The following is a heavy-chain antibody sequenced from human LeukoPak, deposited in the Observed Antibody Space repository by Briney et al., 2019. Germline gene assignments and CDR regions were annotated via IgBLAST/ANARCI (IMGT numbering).Heavy chain of an antibody. J-gene: IGHJ3*02. CDR3: AREGPQYYDSSGYYYGAFDI. CDR1: GFTFDDYG. D-gene: IGHD3-22*01. V-gene: IGHV3-20*04. CDR2: INWNGGST. Sequence: GGSLRLSCAASGFTFDDYGMSWVRQAPGKGLEWVSGINWNGGSTGYADSVNGRFTISRDNAKNSLYLQMNSLRAEDTALYYCAREGPQYYDSSGYYYGAFDIWGQGTMVTVSS.